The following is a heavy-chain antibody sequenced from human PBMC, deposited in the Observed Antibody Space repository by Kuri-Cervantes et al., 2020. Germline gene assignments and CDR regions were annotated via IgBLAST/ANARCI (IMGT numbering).Heavy chain of an antibody. V-gene: IGHV3-23*01. D-gene: IGHD5-12*01. CDR1: GFTFDDYA. CDR3: AKAQTKWLLGDY. J-gene: IGHJ4*02. CDR2: ISSSGGST. Sequence: GESLKISCAASGFTFDDYAMHWVRQAPGKGLEWVSAISSSGGSTYYADSVKGRFTISRDNSKNTLYLQMNSLRAEDTAVYYCAKAQTKWLLGDYWGQGTLVTVSS.